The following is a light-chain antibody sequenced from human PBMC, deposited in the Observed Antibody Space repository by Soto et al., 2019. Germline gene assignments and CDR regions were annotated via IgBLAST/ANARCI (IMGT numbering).Light chain of an antibody. CDR3: AAWDDSLTGEVV. Sequence: QPVLTQPPSASGTPGQRVTISCSGSSSNIGSNSVNWYQQLPGTAPKLLIYSTNQRPSGVPDRFSGSKSDTSASLAISGLQSEDEADYYCAAWDDSLTGEVVFGGGTQLTVL. J-gene: IGLJ2*01. V-gene: IGLV1-44*01. CDR1: SSNIGSNS. CDR2: STN.